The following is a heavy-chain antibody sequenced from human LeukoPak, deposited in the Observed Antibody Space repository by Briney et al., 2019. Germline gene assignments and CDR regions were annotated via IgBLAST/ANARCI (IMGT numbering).Heavy chain of an antibody. Sequence: GGSLRLSCAASGFTFSSYGMYWVRQAPGKGLEWVAVISYDGSNKYYADSVKGRFTISRDNSKNTLYLQMNSLRAEDTAVYYCAKDRTIYGSGSYLDYWGQGTLVTVSS. D-gene: IGHD3-10*01. V-gene: IGHV3-30*18. CDR3: AKDRTIYGSGSYLDY. J-gene: IGHJ4*02. CDR2: ISYDGSNK. CDR1: GFTFSSYG.